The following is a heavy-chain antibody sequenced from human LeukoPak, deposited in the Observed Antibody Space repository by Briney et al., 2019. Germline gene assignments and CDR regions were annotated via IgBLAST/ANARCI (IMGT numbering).Heavy chain of an antibody. CDR2: IYYSGST. V-gene: IGHV4-39*01. J-gene: IGHJ4*02. D-gene: IGHD5-12*01. CDR1: GGSISSSSYY. Sequence: SETLSLTCTVSGGSISSSSYYWGWISQPPGKGLEWIGSIYYSGSTYYNPSLKSRVTISVDTSKNQFSLKLSSVTAADTAVYYCARLVATKLFYYFDYWGQGTLVTVSS. CDR3: ARLVATKLFYYFDY.